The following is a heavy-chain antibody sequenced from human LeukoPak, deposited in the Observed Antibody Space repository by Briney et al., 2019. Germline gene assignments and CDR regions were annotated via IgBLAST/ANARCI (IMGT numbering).Heavy chain of an antibody. V-gene: IGHV3-30*18. CDR1: GFTFSSYG. J-gene: IGHJ4*02. CDR3: AKDRSSSWTWTIDY. CDR2: ISYDGSNK. D-gene: IGHD6-13*01. Sequence: PGRSLRLSCAASGFTFSSYGMHWVRQAPGKGLEWVALISYDGSNKYYADSVKGRFTISRDNSKNTLYLQMNSLRVEDTAMYYCAKDRSSSWTWTIDYWGQGTLATVSS.